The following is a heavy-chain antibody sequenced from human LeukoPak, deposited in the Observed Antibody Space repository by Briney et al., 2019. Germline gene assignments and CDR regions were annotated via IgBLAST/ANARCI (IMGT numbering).Heavy chain of an antibody. CDR3: AKTGLGYCSSTSCPPAY. Sequence: GGSLRLSCAASGFTFSSYAMSWVRQALGKGLEWVSAISGSGGSTYYADSVKGRFTISRDNSKNTLYLQMNSLRAEETAVYHCAKTGLGYCSSTSCPPAYWGQGTLVTVSS. J-gene: IGHJ4*02. CDR2: ISGSGGST. V-gene: IGHV3-23*01. CDR1: GFTFSSYA. D-gene: IGHD2-2*01.